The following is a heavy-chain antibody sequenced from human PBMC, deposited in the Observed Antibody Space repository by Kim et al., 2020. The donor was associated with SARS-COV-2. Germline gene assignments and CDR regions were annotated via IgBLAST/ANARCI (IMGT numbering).Heavy chain of an antibody. CDR2: ILYDGSNK. J-gene: IGHJ1*01. CDR3: ARGWDGGGPFQH. V-gene: IGHV3-33*05. Sequence: GGSLRLSCAVSGFTFRSYGMHWVRQAPGKGLEWVAMILYDGSNKYYGDSVKGRFTISRDNSKYTMDLQMNSLRAEDTAVYYCARGWDGGGPFQHWGQGNLVAGSS. D-gene: IGHD1-26*01. CDR1: GFTFRSYG.